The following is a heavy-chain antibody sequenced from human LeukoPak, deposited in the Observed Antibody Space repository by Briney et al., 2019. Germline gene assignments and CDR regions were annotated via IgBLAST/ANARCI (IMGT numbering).Heavy chain of an antibody. D-gene: IGHD3-16*01. Sequence: PGGSLRLSCAASGFTFSSHWMHWVRQAPGKGLVWVSRINSDGSSTTYADSVRGRFTISRDNAKNTLYLQMNSLRVEDTAVYYCAGQHYARFDPWGQGTLVTVSS. CDR1: GFTFSSHW. CDR3: AGQHYARFDP. CDR2: INSDGSST. V-gene: IGHV3-74*01. J-gene: IGHJ5*02.